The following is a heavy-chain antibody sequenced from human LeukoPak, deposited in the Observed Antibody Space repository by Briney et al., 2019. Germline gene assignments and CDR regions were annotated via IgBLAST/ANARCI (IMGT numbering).Heavy chain of an antibody. CDR3: SRIAVAGLYFDY. Sequence: GGSLRLSCAAPGFTFSSYAMHWVCQAPGKGLGWVAVISYDGSNKYYADSVKGRFTISRDNSKNTLYLQMNSLRAEDTAVYYCSRIAVAGLYFDYWGLGTLVTVSS. CDR2: ISYDGSNK. D-gene: IGHD6-19*01. J-gene: IGHJ4*02. CDR1: GFTFSSYA. V-gene: IGHV3-30*04.